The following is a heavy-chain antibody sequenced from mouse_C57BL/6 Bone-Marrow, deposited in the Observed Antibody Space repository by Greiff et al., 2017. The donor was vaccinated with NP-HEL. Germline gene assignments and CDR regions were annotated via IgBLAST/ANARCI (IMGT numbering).Heavy chain of an antibody. D-gene: IGHD1-1*01. CDR3: ARYGATVEGFYFDY. J-gene: IGHJ2*01. CDR1: GFTFSSYG. CDR2: ISSGGSYT. V-gene: IGHV5-6*02. Sequence: EVKLEESGGDLVKPGGSLKLSCAASGFTFSSYGMSWVRQTPDKRLEWVATISSGGSYTYYPDSVKGRFTISRDNAKNTLYLQMSSLKSEDTAMYYCARYGATVEGFYFDYWGQGTTLTVSS.